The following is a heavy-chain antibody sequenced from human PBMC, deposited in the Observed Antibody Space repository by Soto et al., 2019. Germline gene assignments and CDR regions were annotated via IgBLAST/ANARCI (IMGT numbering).Heavy chain of an antibody. J-gene: IGHJ4*02. D-gene: IGHD4-17*01. CDR2: IIPILGIA. V-gene: IGHV1-69*02. Sequence: QVQLVQSGAEVKKPGSSVKVSCKASGGTFSSYTISWVRQAPGQGLEWMGRIIPILGIANYAQKFQGRVTITADKSTSTAYMELSNLRSEDTAVYYCARTYCDYVGGNVQYFDYWGQGTLVTVSS. CDR1: GGTFSSYT. CDR3: ARTYCDYVGGNVQYFDY.